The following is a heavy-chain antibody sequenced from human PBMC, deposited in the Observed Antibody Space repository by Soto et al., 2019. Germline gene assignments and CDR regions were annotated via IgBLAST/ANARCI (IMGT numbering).Heavy chain of an antibody. CDR1: GFTFSSYA. CDR3: AKDFRDEGTQYYYDSSGYWELVAFDI. CDR2: ISGSGGST. J-gene: IGHJ3*02. D-gene: IGHD3-22*01. Sequence: GGSLRLSCAASGFTFSSYAMSWVRQAPGKGLEWVSAISGSGGSTYYADSVKGRFTIARDNFKNTVDLQMNSLRAEDTAVYYCAKDFRDEGTQYYYDSSGYWELVAFDIWGQGTMVTVSS. V-gene: IGHV3-23*01.